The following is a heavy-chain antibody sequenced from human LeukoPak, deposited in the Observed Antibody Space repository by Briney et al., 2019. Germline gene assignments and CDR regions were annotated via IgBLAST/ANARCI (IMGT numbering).Heavy chain of an antibody. D-gene: IGHD2/OR15-2a*01. CDR3: ARSRGRFYHY. J-gene: IGHJ4*02. CDR1: GFTFSNDC. V-gene: IGHV3-74*01. Sequence: GGSLRLSCAASGFTFSNDCMHWFRQAPGKGLVWVSRINTDGSTTTYADSVKGRFTISRDNAKNTLYLQMNSLRVEDTAVYYCARSRGRFYHYWGQGTLVTVSS. CDR2: INTDGSTT.